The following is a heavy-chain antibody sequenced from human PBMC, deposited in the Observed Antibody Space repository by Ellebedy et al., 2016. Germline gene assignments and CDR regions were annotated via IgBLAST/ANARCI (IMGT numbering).Heavy chain of an antibody. V-gene: IGHV3-7*01. CDR2: IKQDGSEK. CDR1: GFTFSIYW. D-gene: IGHD2-21*01. CDR3: ARLDMVIAFDY. J-gene: IGHJ4*02. Sequence: GGSLRLSCAASGFTFSIYWMSWVRQAPGKGLECVANIKQDGSEKSYVDSVKGRFTISRDNAKNSLHLQMNGLRAEDTAVYYCARLDMVIAFDYWGQGTLVTVSS.